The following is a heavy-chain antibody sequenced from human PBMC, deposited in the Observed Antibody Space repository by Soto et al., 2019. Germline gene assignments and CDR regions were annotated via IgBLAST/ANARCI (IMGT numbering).Heavy chain of an antibody. J-gene: IGHJ5*02. CDR1: GGSISSGGYS. V-gene: IGHV4-30-2*05. D-gene: IGHD2-21*02. Sequence: SETLSLTCAVSGGSISSGGYSWSWIRQPPGKGLGWIGYIYHSGSTYYNPSLKSRVSISVDTSENEFSVTLGCVTAADTAVYDCARHESDKGWFGLWGQGIPVTVPS. CDR3: ARHESDKGWFGL. CDR2: IYHSGST.